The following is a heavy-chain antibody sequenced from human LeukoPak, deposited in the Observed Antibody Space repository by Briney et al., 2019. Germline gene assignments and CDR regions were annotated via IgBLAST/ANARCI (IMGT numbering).Heavy chain of an antibody. CDR3: ARDSSDSSGYGY. V-gene: IGHV4-59*12. Sequence: SETLSLTCTVSGGSISSYYWSWIRQPPGKGLEWIGYIYYSGSTYYNPSLKSRVTISVDTSKNQFSLKLSSVTAADTAVYYCARDSSDSSGYGYWGQGTLVTVSS. D-gene: IGHD3-22*01. CDR1: GGSISSYY. J-gene: IGHJ4*02. CDR2: IYYSGST.